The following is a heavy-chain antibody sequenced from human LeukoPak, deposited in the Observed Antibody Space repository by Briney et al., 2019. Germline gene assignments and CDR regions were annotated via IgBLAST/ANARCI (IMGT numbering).Heavy chain of an antibody. J-gene: IGHJ1*01. CDR2: IYYSGST. CDR3: ARRLAAAGRGYFQH. CDR1: GGSISSGDYY. D-gene: IGHD6-13*01. V-gene: IGHV4-30-4*01. Sequence: SETLSLTCTVSGGSISSGDYYWSWIRQPPGKGLEWIGYIYYSGSTYYNPSLKSRVTISVDTSKNQFSLKLSSVTAADTAVYYCARRLAAAGRGYFQHWGQGTLVTVSS.